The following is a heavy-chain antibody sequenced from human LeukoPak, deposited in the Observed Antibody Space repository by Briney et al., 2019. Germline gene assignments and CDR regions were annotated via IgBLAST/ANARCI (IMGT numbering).Heavy chain of an antibody. CDR2: IYPGDSDT. J-gene: IGHJ3*02. CDR1: GYSFTNYW. V-gene: IGHV5-51*01. CDR3: ARHFERWAAAGNAFDI. D-gene: IGHD6-13*01. Sequence: GESLKISCKGSGYSFTNYWIGWVRQMPGKGLEWMGIIYPGDSDTRYSPSFQGQVTISADKSISTAYLQWNSLKVSDTAMYYCARHFERWAAAGNAFDIWGQGTMVTVSS.